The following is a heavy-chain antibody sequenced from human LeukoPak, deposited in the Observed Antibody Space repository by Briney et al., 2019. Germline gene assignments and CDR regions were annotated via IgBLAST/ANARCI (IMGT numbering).Heavy chain of an antibody. Sequence: SETLSLTCTVSAGSISSSYWSWIRHPPGKELEWIGYIYYRGSTKYNPSLNIRVTISVDASKTQFSLKLSSVTAADTAVYYCARGSRELYYFDNWGQGALVTVSS. J-gene: IGHJ4*02. V-gene: IGHV4-59*01. D-gene: IGHD1-7*01. CDR2: IYYRGST. CDR1: AGSISSSY. CDR3: ARGSRELYYFDN.